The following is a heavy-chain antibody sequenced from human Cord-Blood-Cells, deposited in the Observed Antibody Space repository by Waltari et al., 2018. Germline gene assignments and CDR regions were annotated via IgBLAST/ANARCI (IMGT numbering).Heavy chain of an antibody. CDR2: INPNSGGT. J-gene: IGHJ4*02. CDR3: ARVLAGSYFDY. V-gene: IGHV1-2*02. Sequence: QVQLVQSGAEVKKPGASVKVSCKAYGYTFTDYSMTWLRQAPGQGLEWMGWINPNSGGTNYAQKFQGRVTMTRDTSISTAYMELSRLRSDDTAVYYCARVLAGSYFDYWGQGTLVTVSS. D-gene: IGHD1-26*01. CDR1: GYTFTDYS.